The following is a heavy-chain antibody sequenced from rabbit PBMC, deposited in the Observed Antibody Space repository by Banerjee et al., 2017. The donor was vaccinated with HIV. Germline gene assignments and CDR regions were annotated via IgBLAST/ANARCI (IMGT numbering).Heavy chain of an antibody. J-gene: IGHJ4*01. D-gene: IGHD4-1*01. CDR3: AIMDSSGWGDFNL. CDR1: GFSFSNKYV. Sequence: QEQLEESGGGLVQPEGSLTLTCKASGFSFSNKYVMCWVRQAPGKGLEWIACINSNTGNTVYASWAKGPFTISKTSSTTVTLQMTSLTAADTATYFCAIMDSSGWGDFNLWGPGTLVTVS. CDR2: INSNTGNT. V-gene: IGHV1S45*01.